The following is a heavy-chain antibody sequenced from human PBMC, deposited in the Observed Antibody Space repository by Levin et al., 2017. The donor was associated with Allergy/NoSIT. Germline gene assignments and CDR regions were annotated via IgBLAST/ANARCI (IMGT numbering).Heavy chain of an antibody. V-gene: IGHV3-30*18. CDR1: GFTFSDYG. Sequence: GESLKISGAASGFTFSDYGMHWVRQAPGKGLEWVAIMSYDGGYEYYVDSVKGRFTISRDNSRKTLYLQMNSLRAEDSAVYYCAKDSSDDTGVSAFDVWGQGTMVTVSS. CDR2: MSYDGGYE. J-gene: IGHJ3*01. D-gene: IGHD3-10*01. CDR3: AKDSSDDTGVSAFDV.